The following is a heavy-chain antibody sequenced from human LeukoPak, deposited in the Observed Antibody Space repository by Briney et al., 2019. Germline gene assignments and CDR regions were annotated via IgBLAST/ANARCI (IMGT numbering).Heavy chain of an antibody. J-gene: IGHJ4*02. D-gene: IGHD3-22*01. CDR1: GFTFSSYS. CDR2: ISGSSSTI. V-gene: IGHV3-48*01. Sequence: GGSLRLSCAASGFTFSSYSMNWVRQAPGRGLEWGSYISGSSSTIYYADSVKGRFTISRDNGKNTLYLQMNSLRAEDTAVYYCARGSTYYDSSGQVPFDYWGQGTLVTVSS. CDR3: ARGSTYYDSSGQVPFDY.